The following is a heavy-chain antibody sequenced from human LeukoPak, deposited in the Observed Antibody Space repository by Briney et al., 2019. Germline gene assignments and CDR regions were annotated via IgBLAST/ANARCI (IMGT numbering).Heavy chain of an antibody. CDR1: GGSFSGYY. J-gene: IGHJ5*02. V-gene: IGHV4-34*01. CDR2: INHSGST. Sequence: PSETLSLTCAVYGGSFSGYYWSWIRQPPGKGLEWIGEINHSGSTNYNPSLKSRVTISVDTSKNQFSLKLSSVTAADTAVYYCATPLGYYDSSGYSWFDPWGQGTLVTVYS. D-gene: IGHD3-22*01. CDR3: ATPLGYYDSSGYSWFDP.